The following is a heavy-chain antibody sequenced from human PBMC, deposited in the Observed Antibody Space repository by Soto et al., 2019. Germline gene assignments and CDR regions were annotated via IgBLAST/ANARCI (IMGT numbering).Heavy chain of an antibody. V-gene: IGHV3-73*01. CDR3: TRQLDSYSSSWYSPPLLYYYGMDV. CDR1: GFTFSGSA. J-gene: IGHJ6*02. D-gene: IGHD6-13*01. CDR2: IRSKANSYAT. Sequence: PGGSLRLSCAASGFTFSGSAMHWVRQASGKGLEWVGRIRSKANSYATAYAASVKGRFTISRDDSKNTAYLQMNSLKTEDTAVYYCTRQLDSYSSSWYSPPLLYYYGMDVWGQGTTVTVSS.